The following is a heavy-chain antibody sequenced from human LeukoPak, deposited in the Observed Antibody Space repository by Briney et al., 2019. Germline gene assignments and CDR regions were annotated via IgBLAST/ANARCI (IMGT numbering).Heavy chain of an antibody. J-gene: IGHJ5*02. CDR3: ARDERGGFNP. Sequence: GGSLRLSCAASGFTFSSYEMNWVRQAPGKGLEWVSYISSSGSTIYYADSVKGRFTISRDNAKNSLYLQMNSLRAEDTAVYYCARDERGGFNPWGQGTLVTVSS. V-gene: IGHV3-48*03. CDR2: ISSSGSTI. D-gene: IGHD1-1*01. CDR1: GFTFSSYE.